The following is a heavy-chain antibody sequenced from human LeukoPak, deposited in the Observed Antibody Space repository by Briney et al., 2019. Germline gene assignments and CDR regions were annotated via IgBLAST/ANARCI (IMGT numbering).Heavy chain of an antibody. Sequence: PSETLSLTCTVSGGSVRSSTTFYWGWIRQPPGKGLEWIGSIYYSGSTYYNPSLKSRVTISVDTSKNQFSLKLSSATAADTAVYYCARHENPWARSDPWGQGTLVTVSS. CDR3: ARHENPWARSDP. J-gene: IGHJ5*02. V-gene: IGHV4-39*01. CDR2: IYYSGST. CDR1: GGSVRSSTTFY. D-gene: IGHD1-14*01.